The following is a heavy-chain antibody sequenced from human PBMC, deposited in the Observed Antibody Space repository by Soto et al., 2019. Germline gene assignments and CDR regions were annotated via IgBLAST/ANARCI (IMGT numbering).Heavy chain of an antibody. CDR3: ARDLDY. CDR1: GCSISSYY. V-gene: IGHV4-59*01. J-gene: IGHJ4*02. Sequence: SETLSLTCTVSGCSISSYYWSWIRQPPGKGLEWIGYIYHSGSTNYNPSLKSRVTISVDTSKNQFSLKLSSVTAADTAVYYCARDLDYWGQGTLVTVSS. CDR2: IYHSGST.